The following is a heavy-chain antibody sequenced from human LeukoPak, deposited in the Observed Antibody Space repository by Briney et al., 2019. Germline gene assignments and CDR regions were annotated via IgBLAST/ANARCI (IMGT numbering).Heavy chain of an antibody. V-gene: IGHV1-46*01. Sequence: ASVKVSCKASGYTFTSYYMHWVRQAPGQGLEWMGIINPSGGSTSYAQKFQGRVTMTRDMSTSTVYMELSSLRSEDTAVYYCARDPGIAAAGTRPLNWFDPWGQGTLVTVSS. CDR1: GYTFTSYY. D-gene: IGHD6-13*01. CDR2: INPSGGST. J-gene: IGHJ5*02. CDR3: ARDPGIAAAGTRPLNWFDP.